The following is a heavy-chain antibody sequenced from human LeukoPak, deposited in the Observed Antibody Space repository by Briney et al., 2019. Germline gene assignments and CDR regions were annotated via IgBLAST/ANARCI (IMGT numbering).Heavy chain of an antibody. V-gene: IGHV3-7*01. Sequence: GGSLRLSCAASGFTFSSFWLTWVRQAPGKGLEWVANINQDGSEKYYADFVRGRFTISRDNAKNSVYLEMNTLRAEDTAVYFCARDGGVTGYDLLDYWGQGTPVSVSS. CDR1: GFTFSSFW. CDR2: INQDGSEK. CDR3: ARDGGVTGYDLLDY. D-gene: IGHD5-12*01. J-gene: IGHJ4*02.